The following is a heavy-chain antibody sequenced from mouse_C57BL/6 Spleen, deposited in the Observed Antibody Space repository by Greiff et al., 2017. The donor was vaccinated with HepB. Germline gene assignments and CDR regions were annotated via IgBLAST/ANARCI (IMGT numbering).Heavy chain of an antibody. J-gene: IGHJ2*01. V-gene: IGHV3-6*01. CDR2: ISYDGSN. D-gene: IGHD4-1*01. Sequence: EVKLMESGPGLVKPSQSLSLTCSVTGYSITSGYYWNWIRQFPGNKLEWMGYISYDGSNNYNPSLKNRISITRDTSKNQFFLKLNSVTTEDTATYYCARSRTGHYFDYWGQGTTLTVSS. CDR3: ARSRTGHYFDY. CDR1: GYSITSGYY.